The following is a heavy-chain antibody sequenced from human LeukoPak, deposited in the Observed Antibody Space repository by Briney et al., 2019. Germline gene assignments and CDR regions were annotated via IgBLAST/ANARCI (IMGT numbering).Heavy chain of an antibody. Sequence: SETLSLTCTVSGDSINSSISYWGWIRQPPGKGLESIGSIYYSGSTYYNPPLMSRVTMSVDTSKNQFSLKLTSVTAADTAIYYCARAPGYYGSGSPYLDYWGRGTLVTVSS. V-gene: IGHV4-39*07. J-gene: IGHJ4*02. CDR1: GDSINSSISY. CDR3: ARAPGYYGSGSPYLDY. D-gene: IGHD3-10*01. CDR2: IYYSGST.